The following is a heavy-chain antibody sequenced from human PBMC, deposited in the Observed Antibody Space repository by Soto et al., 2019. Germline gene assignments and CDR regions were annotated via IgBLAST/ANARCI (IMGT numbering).Heavy chain of an antibody. V-gene: IGHV4-59*13. J-gene: IGHJ6*02. D-gene: IGHD3-3*01. CDR3: ARQGYDFWRNPPYGMDV. CDR2: VYYSGAT. CDR1: GGSISPYY. Sequence: SETLSLTCTVSGGSISPYYWSWIRQTPGKGLEWIGYVYYSGATNYNPSLKSRVTISLDTSKSQFSLRLTSVTAADTAVYYCARQGYDFWRNPPYGMDVWGQGTTVTVSS.